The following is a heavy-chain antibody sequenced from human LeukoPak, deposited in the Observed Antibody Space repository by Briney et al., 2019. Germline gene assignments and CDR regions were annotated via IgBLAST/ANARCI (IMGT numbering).Heavy chain of an antibody. D-gene: IGHD5-24*01. CDR3: VTEEMATTVY. V-gene: IGHV4-30-2*01. J-gene: IGHJ4*02. Sequence: PSETLSLTCTVSGGSISSGGYYWSWIQQPPGKGLEWIGYIYHSGSTYYNPSLKSRVTISVDRSKNQFSLKLSSVTAADTAVYYCVTEEMATTVYWGQGTLVTVSS. CDR2: IYHSGST. CDR1: GGSISSGGYY.